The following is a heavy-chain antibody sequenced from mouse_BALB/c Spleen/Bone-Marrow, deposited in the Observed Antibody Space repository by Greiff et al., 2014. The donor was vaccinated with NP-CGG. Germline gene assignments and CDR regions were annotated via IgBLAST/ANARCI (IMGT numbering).Heavy chain of an antibody. J-gene: IGHJ3*01. CDR3: APYYYGSSQFAY. CDR2: FDPANGNT. Sequence: EVQLQQSGAELVKPGASVKLSCTASGFNIKDTYMHWVKQRPEQGLEWIGRFDPANGNTKYDPKFQGKATITADTSSNTACLQLSSLTSEDTAVYYCAPYYYGSSQFAYWGQGTLVTVSA. V-gene: IGHV14-3*02. CDR1: GFNIKDTY. D-gene: IGHD1-1*01.